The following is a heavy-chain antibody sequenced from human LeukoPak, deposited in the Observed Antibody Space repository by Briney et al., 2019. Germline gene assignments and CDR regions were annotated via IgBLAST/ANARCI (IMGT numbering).Heavy chain of an antibody. V-gene: IGHV4-61*02. D-gene: IGHD3-10*01. J-gene: IGHJ5*02. Sequence: SETLSLTCTVSGGSISSGSYYWSWIRQPAGKGLEWVGRTYTSGSTIYNPSLESRVTISLDTSKNQFSLKLSSVTAADTAVYYCATVSSPSGWFYPWGQGTLVTVSS. CDR3: ATVSSPSGWFYP. CDR1: GGSISSGSYY. CDR2: TYTSGST.